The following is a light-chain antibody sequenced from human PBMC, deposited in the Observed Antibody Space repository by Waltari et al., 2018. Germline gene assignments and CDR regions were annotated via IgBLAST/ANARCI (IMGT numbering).Light chain of an antibody. CDR2: DTS. Sequence: EVVLTQSPGTLSLSPGERATLSCRARQRVSRYLAWYQQKPGQAPRLLIYDTSTRATGIPDRFSGSGSGTDFSLTISRLDPEDFAVYYCQKYGTLPATFGQGTKVEVK. CDR3: QKYGTLPAT. CDR1: QRVSRY. V-gene: IGKV3-20*01. J-gene: IGKJ1*01.